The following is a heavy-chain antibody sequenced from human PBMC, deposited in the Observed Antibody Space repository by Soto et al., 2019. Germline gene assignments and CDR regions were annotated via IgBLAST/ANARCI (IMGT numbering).Heavy chain of an antibody. CDR3: ATDPFSGSYYGFYI. CDR1: GFTFSNAW. D-gene: IGHD1-26*01. CDR2: IKSKSDGGTT. V-gene: IGHV3-15*01. J-gene: IGHJ3*02. Sequence: GGSLRLSCAASGFTFSNAWMNWVRQAPGKGLEWVGRIKSKSDGGTTDNAAPVQGRFIVSRDDSKNTLYLQMQSLRTEDTAVYYCATDPFSGSYYGFYIWGQGTMVTVSS.